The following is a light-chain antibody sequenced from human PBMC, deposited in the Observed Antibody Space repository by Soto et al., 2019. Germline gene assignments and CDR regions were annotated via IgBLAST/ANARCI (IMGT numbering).Light chain of an antibody. J-gene: IGLJ2*01. CDR3: CSYAGSSTFV. V-gene: IGLV2-23*03. CDR2: EGS. Sequence: QSALTQPASVSGSPGQSITISCTGTSSDVGSYSLVSWYQQHPGKAPKLMIYEGSKRPSGASNRFSGSKSGNTASLTISGLQAEDEADYYCCSYAGSSTFVFGGGTKVTVL. CDR1: SSDVGSYSL.